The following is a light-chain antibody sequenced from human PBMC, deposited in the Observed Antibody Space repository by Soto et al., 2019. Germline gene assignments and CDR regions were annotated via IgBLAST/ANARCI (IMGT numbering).Light chain of an antibody. Sequence: DIQMTQSPSSLSASVGDRVTITCRASQGISNYLAWYQQKPGKVPKLLIYAASTLQSGVPSRFSGSRSGTYFSLTISSLQPEDVAAYYCQKCGIAPFSFGGGTKVELK. V-gene: IGKV1-27*01. CDR1: QGISNY. CDR3: QKCGIAPFS. J-gene: IGKJ4*01. CDR2: AAS.